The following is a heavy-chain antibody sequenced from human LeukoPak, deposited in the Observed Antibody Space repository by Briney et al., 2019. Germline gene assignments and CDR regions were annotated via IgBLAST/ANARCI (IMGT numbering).Heavy chain of an antibody. Sequence: GGSLRLSCAASGFTFNNFWMHWVRQSPGKGLVWVSRINFDGSRTNYADSVKGRFTISRDNAKNSLYLQMNSLRAEDTAVYYCAREDCSGGSCYFFDYWGQGTLVTVSS. D-gene: IGHD2-15*01. J-gene: IGHJ4*02. CDR2: INFDGSRT. CDR3: AREDCSGGSCYFFDY. CDR1: GFTFNNFW. V-gene: IGHV3-74*01.